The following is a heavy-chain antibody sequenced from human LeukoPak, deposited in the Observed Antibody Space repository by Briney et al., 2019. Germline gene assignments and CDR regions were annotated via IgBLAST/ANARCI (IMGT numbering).Heavy chain of an antibody. Sequence: PGGSLRLSCAASGFTFSSYGMHWVRQAPGKGLEWVAVVWYDGYDEPSADSVKGRFTISRDNSKNTLYLQMNSLRVEDTAVYYCARTLTRAAAFDYWGQGTLVTVSS. D-gene: IGHD6-13*01. CDR2: VWYDGYDE. CDR3: ARTLTRAAAFDY. V-gene: IGHV3-33*08. J-gene: IGHJ4*02. CDR1: GFTFSSYG.